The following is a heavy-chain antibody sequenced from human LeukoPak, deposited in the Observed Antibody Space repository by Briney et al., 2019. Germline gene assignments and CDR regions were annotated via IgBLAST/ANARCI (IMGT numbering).Heavy chain of an antibody. J-gene: IGHJ4*02. Sequence: PGGSLRLSCTASKLTFSNYWMHWVRQAAGRGRVWVSRINTDGTTTNYAESVRGRFTISRDNAKNTLYLQMNSLRAEDTALYYCATPGIRDQYDFDSWGQGTLVTVSS. D-gene: IGHD6-13*01. CDR1: KLTFSNYW. CDR3: ATPGIRDQYDFDS. CDR2: INTDGTTT. V-gene: IGHV3-74*01.